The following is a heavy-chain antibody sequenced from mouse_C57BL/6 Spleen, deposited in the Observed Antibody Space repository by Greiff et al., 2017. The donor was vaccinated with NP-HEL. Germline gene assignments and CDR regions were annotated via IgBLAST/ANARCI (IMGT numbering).Heavy chain of an antibody. J-gene: IGHJ3*01. V-gene: IGHV2-6-1*01. CDR3: ARHEGYYGSSPWFAY. CDR1: GFSLTSYG. CDR2: IWSDGST. D-gene: IGHD1-1*01. Sequence: QVQLKESGPGLVAPSQSLSITCTVSGFSLTSYGVHWVRQPPGKGLEWLVVIWSDGSTTYNSALKSRLSISKDNSKSQVFLKMNSLQTDDTAMYYCARHEGYYGSSPWFAYWGQGTLVTVSA.